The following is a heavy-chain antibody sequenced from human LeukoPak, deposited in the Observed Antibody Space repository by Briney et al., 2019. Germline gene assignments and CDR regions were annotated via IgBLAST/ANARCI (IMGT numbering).Heavy chain of an antibody. CDR3: ARSSYSSSSSV. V-gene: IGHV3-7*03. Sequence: GGSLRLSCAVSGFTFSGFWMSWSRQAPGKGLEWVASINSDGSEGYYADVVKGRFTISRDTAKNSLYLQINSLRAEDTAVYYCARSSYSSSSSVWGQGTMVTVSS. D-gene: IGHD6-6*01. CDR2: INSDGSEG. J-gene: IGHJ3*01. CDR1: GFTFSGFW.